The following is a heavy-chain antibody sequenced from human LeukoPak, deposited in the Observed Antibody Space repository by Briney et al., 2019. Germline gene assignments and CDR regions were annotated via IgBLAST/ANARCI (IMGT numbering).Heavy chain of an antibody. CDR1: GFTFSSYA. CDR2: ISGSGGST. D-gene: IGHD3-9*01. V-gene: IGHV3-23*01. CDR3: AKFLREGYFDWLLYFDY. Sequence: GGSLRLSCAASGFTFSSYAMSWVRQAPGKGLEWVSAISGSGGSTYYADSVKGRFTISRDNSKNTLYLQMNSLRAEDTAVYYCAKFLREGYFDWLLYFDYWGQGTLVTVSS. J-gene: IGHJ4*02.